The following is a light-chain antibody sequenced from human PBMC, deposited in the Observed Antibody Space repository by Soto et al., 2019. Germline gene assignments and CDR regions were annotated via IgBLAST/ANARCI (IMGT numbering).Light chain of an antibody. CDR3: QQYSDWPLT. Sequence: VLTQSPVTLSVSPGDRVSLSCRASQNIRSDLAWYQHRPGQGPRLLIYGASTRPTNVPARFSGSGSGTEFTLTITSQRSEDSAVYYCQQYSDWPLTFGGGTKVDMK. CDR1: QNIRSD. J-gene: IGKJ4*01. CDR2: GAS. V-gene: IGKV3-15*01.